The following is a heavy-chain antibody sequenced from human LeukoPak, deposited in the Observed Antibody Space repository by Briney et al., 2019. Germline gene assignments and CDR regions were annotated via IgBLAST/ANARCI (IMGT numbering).Heavy chain of an antibody. J-gene: IGHJ4*02. V-gene: IGHV4-59*12. CDR2: ISDIGST. CDR1: GGSISSYY. Sequence: PSETLSLTCTVSGGSISSYYWSWTRQPPGKGLEWIAYISDIGSTYYNPSLRSRVYISVDTSKKEFSLKLSSVTAADTAVYYCARGKNEYSNRYYFDYWGQGALVTVSS. CDR3: ARGKNEYSNRYYFDY. D-gene: IGHD4-4*01.